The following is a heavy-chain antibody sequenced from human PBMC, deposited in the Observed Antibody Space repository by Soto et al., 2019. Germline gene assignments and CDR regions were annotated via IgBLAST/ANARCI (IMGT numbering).Heavy chain of an antibody. CDR3: ARWGTTGGLDV. CDR1: GFTFRSYV. J-gene: IGHJ4*02. D-gene: IGHD3-16*01. CDR2: TSYDGSNK. V-gene: IGHV3-30*19. Sequence: QVQLVESGGGVVQPGTSLRLSCVGSGFTFRSYVIHWVRQAPGKGLEWVALTSYDGSNKYYDDSVKGRFTISRDNSRNTVDLQMASLRLEDTALYYCARWGTTGGLDVGGQGTLVSVSS.